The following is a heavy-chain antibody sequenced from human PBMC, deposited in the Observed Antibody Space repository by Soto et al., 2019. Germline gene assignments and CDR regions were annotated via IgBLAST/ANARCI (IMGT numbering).Heavy chain of an antibody. CDR1: GGSISSGGYS. CDR2: IYHSGST. D-gene: IGHD3-22*01. V-gene: IGHV4-30-2*01. CDR3: AARSYYYDSSGYSDY. Sequence: QLQLQESGSGLVKPSQTLSLTCAVSGGSISSGGYSWSWIRQPPGKGLEWIGYIYHSGSTYYNPSLKGRVTISVDRSKHQFSLKLSSVPAADTAVYYCAARSYYYDSSGYSDYWGQGTLVTVSS. J-gene: IGHJ4*02.